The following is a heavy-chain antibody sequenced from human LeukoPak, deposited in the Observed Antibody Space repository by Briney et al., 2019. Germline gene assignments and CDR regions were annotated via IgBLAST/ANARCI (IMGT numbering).Heavy chain of an antibody. V-gene: IGHV1-8*03. CDR3: ARGTMGQYYYDPHTRGAFDI. D-gene: IGHD3-22*01. CDR2: MNPNSGNT. Sequence: ASAKVSCKASGYTFTSYDINWVRQATGQGLEWMGWMNPNSGNTGYAQKFQGRVTITRNTSISTAYMELSSLRSEDTAVYYCARGTMGQYYYDPHTRGAFDIWGQGTMVTVSS. J-gene: IGHJ3*02. CDR1: GYTFTSYD.